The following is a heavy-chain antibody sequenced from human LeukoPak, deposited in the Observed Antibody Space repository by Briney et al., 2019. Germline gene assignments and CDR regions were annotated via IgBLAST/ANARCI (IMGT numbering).Heavy chain of an antibody. D-gene: IGHD3-10*01. CDR3: ARETPGHLLLWFGELVY. J-gene: IGHJ4*02. CDR2: ISYDGSNK. V-gene: IGHV3-30*04. CDR1: GFTFSSYA. Sequence: GGSLRLSCAASGFTFSSYAMHWVRQAPGKGLEWVAVISYDGSNKYYADSVKGRFTISRDNSKNTLYLQMNSLRAGDTAVYYCARETPGHLLLWFGELVYWGQGTLVTVSS.